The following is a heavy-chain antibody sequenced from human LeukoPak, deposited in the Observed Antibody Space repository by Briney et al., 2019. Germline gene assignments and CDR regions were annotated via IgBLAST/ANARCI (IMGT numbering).Heavy chain of an antibody. V-gene: IGHV4-30-2*01. CDR3: ARGNRGAPFDY. CDR1: GGSISSGGYS. Sequence: TSETLSLTCAVSGGSISSGGYSWSWIRQPPGKGLEWIGYIYHSGSTYYNPSLKSRVTISVDRSKNQFSLKLSSVTAADTAVYYCARGNRGAPFDYWGQGTLVTVSS. D-gene: IGHD3-10*01. J-gene: IGHJ4*02. CDR2: IYHSGST.